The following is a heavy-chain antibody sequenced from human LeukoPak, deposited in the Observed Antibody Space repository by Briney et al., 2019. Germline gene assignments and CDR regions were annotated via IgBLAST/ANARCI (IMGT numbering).Heavy chain of an antibody. CDR1: GYTFTGSY. D-gene: IGHD1-26*01. CDR2: INPNNGGT. V-gene: IGHV1-2*02. J-gene: IGHJ1*01. Sequence: ASVKVSCKASGYTFTGSYMHWVRQAPGQGLEWMGWINPNNGGTNYAQKFQGGVTMTRDTSISTAYMELSRLRSDDTAVYYCARDWAWEQVWFQHWGQGTQVIVSS. CDR3: ARDWAWEQVWFQH.